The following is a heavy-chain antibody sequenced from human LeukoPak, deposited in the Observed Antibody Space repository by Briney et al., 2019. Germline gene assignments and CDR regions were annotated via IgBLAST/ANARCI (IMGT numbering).Heavy chain of an antibody. J-gene: IGHJ5*02. CDR1: GFTATTNY. CDR2: IYSSGST. D-gene: IGHD5-18*01. Sequence: GGSLRLSCAGSGFTATTNYMSWVRQAPGKGLEWVSVIYSSGSTSYADSVKGRITISRDSSKNTLYLQMNSLRAEDTAVYYCAREEAYSYGNNWFDPWGQGTLVTVSS. CDR3: AREEAYSYGNNWFDP. V-gene: IGHV3-53*01.